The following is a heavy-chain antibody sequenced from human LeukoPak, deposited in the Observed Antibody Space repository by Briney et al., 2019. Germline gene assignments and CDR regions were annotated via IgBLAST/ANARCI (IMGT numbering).Heavy chain of an antibody. J-gene: IGHJ4*02. V-gene: IGHV3-15*01. CDR2: IKSKTDGGTT. CDR1: GFTFSNAW. Sequence: SGGSLRLSCAASGFTFSNAWMSWVRQAPGKGLEWVGRIKSKTDGGTTDYAAPVKGRLTISRDDSKNTLYLQMNSLKTEDTAVYYCTTGGAEVVAATGTDYWGQGTLVTVSS. CDR3: TTGGAEVVAATGTDY. D-gene: IGHD2-15*01.